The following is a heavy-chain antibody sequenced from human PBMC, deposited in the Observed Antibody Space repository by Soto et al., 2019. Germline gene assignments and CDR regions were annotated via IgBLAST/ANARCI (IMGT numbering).Heavy chain of an antibody. D-gene: IGHD6-6*01. V-gene: IGHV4-34*01. CDR1: SGSFSGYY. J-gene: IGHJ4*02. CDR2: ISQSGNT. Sequence: SETLSLTCSIYSGSFSGYYLSWIRQPPGKGLEWIVEISQSGNTNYSPSLKSRVSISIYTSKKQFSLKLASVSAADTAVYYCARAPKVSGSSQTRPDFWGQGTLVTVSS. CDR3: ARAPKVSGSSQTRPDF.